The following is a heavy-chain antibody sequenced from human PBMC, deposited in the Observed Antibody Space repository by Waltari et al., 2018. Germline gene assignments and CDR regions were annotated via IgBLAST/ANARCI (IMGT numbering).Heavy chain of an antibody. Sequence: QVQLQESGPGLVKPSQTLSLTCTVSGGSLSRGAYYWRWIRQPPGKGLEWIGYIYYSGSTYYNPSLKSRVTISVDTSKNQFSLKLSSVTAADTAVYYCASSSGWYWRFSWGQGTLVTVSS. V-gene: IGHV4-30-4*08. CDR3: ASSSGWYWRFS. CDR1: GGSLSRGAYY. CDR2: IYYSGST. J-gene: IGHJ5*02. D-gene: IGHD6-19*01.